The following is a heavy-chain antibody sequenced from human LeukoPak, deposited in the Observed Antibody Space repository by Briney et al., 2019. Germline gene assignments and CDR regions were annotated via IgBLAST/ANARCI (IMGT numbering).Heavy chain of an antibody. D-gene: IGHD3-10*01. V-gene: IGHV4-39*07. CDR1: GGSISSSSYY. Sequence: ASETLSLTCTVSGGSISSSSYYWGWIRQPPGKGLEWIGSIYYSGSTYYNPSLKSRVTISVDTSKNQFSLKLSSVTAADTAVYYCAGATMVRGRPLKYWGQGTLVTVSS. CDR2: IYYSGST. CDR3: AGATMVRGRPLKY. J-gene: IGHJ4*02.